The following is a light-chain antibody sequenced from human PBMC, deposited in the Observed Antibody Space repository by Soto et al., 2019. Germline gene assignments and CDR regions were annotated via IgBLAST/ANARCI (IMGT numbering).Light chain of an antibody. CDR3: QQYDNRLT. CDR2: DAS. V-gene: IGKV1-33*01. CDR1: EDIRDY. Sequence: DIQMTQSPSSLSASVGDRVTITCQASEDIRDYLNWYQQKPGKAPKLLIYDASNLETGVPSRFSGSGSGTDFTFTISSLQPEDIATYYCQQYDNRLTFDGGTKVEIK. J-gene: IGKJ4*01.